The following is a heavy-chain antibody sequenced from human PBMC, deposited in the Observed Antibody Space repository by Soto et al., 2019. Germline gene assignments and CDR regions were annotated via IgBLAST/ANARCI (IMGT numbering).Heavy chain of an antibody. CDR1: GFTFSSYC. CDR2: MSSSSSYI. Sequence: WGTLSLSCEVSGFTFSSYCMNWVRQAPGKGLEWVSSMSSSSSYIYCADSVKGRFTISRDNSKNTLYLQMNSLRAEDTAIYYCARDGVGTTTYFGYFDYWGLGTLVTVSS. CDR3: ARDGVGTTTYFGYFDY. J-gene: IGHJ4*02. V-gene: IGHV3-21*01. D-gene: IGHD1-26*01.